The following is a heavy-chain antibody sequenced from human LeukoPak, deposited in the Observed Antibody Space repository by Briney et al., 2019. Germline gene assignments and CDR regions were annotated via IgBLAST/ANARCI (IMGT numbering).Heavy chain of an antibody. CDR2: MNPNSGNA. CDR1: AYTFTSYD. CDR3: ARGLRGIAVAGENYYYYYYMDV. V-gene: IGHV1-8*03. D-gene: IGHD6-19*01. J-gene: IGHJ6*03. Sequence: ASVKVSCKASAYTFTSYDVNGVWQATGQGRERMGWMNPNSGNAGYAQKVHGRVTITRNTSVSTAYIELSSLRSEDTAVYYCARGLRGIAVAGENYYYYYYMDVWGKGTTVTVSS.